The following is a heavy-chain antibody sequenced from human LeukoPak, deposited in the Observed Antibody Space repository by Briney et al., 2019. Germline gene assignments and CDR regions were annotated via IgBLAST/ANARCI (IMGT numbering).Heavy chain of an antibody. V-gene: IGHV3-23*01. CDR2: ISGSGGST. Sequence: PGGSLRLSCAASGFTFSSYAMSWVRQAPGKGLEWVSAISGSGGSTYYADSVKGRFTISRDNSKNTLYLQMNSLRAEDTAVYYCAKDEGIAVESGEDYWGQGTLVTVSS. D-gene: IGHD6-19*01. J-gene: IGHJ4*02. CDR3: AKDEGIAVESGEDY. CDR1: GFTFSSYA.